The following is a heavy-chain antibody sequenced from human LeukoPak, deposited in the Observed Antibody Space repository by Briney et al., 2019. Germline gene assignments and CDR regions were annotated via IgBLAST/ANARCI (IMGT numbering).Heavy chain of an antibody. J-gene: IGHJ4*02. CDR1: GFTFSSYA. CDR2: ISGSGGST. Sequence: PGGSLRLSCAASGFTFSSYAMGWVRQAPGKGLEWVSAISGSGGSTYYADSAKGRFTISRDNSKNTLYLQMNSLRAEDTAVYYCAKFLPTHIVVANYYFDYWGQGTLVTVSS. D-gene: IGHD2-21*01. V-gene: IGHV3-23*01. CDR3: AKFLPTHIVVANYYFDY.